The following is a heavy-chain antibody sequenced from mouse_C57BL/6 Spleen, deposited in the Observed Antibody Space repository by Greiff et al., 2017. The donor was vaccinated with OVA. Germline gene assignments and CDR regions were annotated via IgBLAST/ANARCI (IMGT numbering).Heavy chain of an antibody. Sequence: VQLQQSGAELVRPGTSVKMSCKASGYTFTTYWIGWAKQRPGHGLEWIGDIYPGGGYTNYNEKFKGKATLTADKSSSTAYMQFSSLTSEDSAIYYCARAGAYYFDYWGQGTTLTVSS. V-gene: IGHV1-63*01. J-gene: IGHJ2*01. CDR3: ARAGAYYFDY. D-gene: IGHD6-1*01. CDR2: IYPGGGYT. CDR1: GYTFTTYW.